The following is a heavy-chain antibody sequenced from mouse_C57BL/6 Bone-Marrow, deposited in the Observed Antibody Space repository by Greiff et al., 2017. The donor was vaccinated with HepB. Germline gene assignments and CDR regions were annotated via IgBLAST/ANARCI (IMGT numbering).Heavy chain of an antibody. CDR2: IYPGDGDT. CDR1: GYAFSSYW. Sequence: QVQLQQSGAELVKPGASVKISCKASGYAFSSYWMNWVKQRPGKGLEWIGQIYPGDGDTNYNGKFKGKATLTADKSSSTAYMQLSSLTSEDSAVYFGARSPFYDDDVGGFAYWGQGTLVTVSA. D-gene: IGHD2-4*01. J-gene: IGHJ3*01. V-gene: IGHV1-80*01. CDR3: ARSPFYDDDVGGFAY.